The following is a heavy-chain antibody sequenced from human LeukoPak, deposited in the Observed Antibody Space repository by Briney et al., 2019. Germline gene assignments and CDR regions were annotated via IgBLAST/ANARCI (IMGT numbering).Heavy chain of an antibody. CDR2: IYTSGST. J-gene: IGHJ4*02. Sequence: SETLSLTCTVSGGSISSSSYYWSWIRQPAGKGLEWIGRIYTSGSTNYNPSLKSRVTISVDTSKNQFSLKLSSVTAADTAVYYCARDKLGDYYDSSGYLEYWGQGTLVTVSS. D-gene: IGHD3-22*01. CDR3: ARDKLGDYYDSSGYLEY. CDR1: GGSISSSSYY. V-gene: IGHV4-61*02.